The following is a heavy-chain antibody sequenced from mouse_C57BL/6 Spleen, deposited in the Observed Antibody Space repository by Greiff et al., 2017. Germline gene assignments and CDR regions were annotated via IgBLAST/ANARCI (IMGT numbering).Heavy chain of an antibody. CDR3: ARGTTVEGYFDN. D-gene: IGHD1-1*01. V-gene: IGHV5-6*01. J-gene: IGHJ2*01. Sequence: EVMLVESGGDLVKPGGSLKLSCAASGFTFSSYGMSWVRQTPDKRLEWVATISSGGSYTYYPDSVKGRFTISRDNAKNTLYLQMSSLKSEDTAMYYCARGTTVEGYFDNWGQGTTLTVSS. CDR1: GFTFSSYG. CDR2: ISSGGSYT.